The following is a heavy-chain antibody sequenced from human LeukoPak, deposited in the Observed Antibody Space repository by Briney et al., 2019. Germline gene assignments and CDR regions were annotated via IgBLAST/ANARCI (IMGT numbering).Heavy chain of an antibody. CDR3: ARRLYSSSAAAYWFDP. J-gene: IGHJ5*02. CDR2: IYHSGST. V-gene: IGHV4-38-2*02. D-gene: IGHD6-13*01. Sequence: SETLSLTCTVSGYSISSGYYWGWIRQPPGKGLEWIGSIYHSGSTNYNPSLKSRVTMSVDTSKNQFSLKLNSVTAADTAVYYCARRLYSSSAAAYWFDPWGQGTLVTVSS. CDR1: GYSISSGYY.